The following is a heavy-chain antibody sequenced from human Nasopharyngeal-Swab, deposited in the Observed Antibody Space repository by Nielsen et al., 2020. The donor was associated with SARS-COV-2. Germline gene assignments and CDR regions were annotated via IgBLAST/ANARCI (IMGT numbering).Heavy chain of an antibody. J-gene: IGHJ5*01. D-gene: IGHD3-16*01. CDR1: GFTFSCCA. CDR3: AKARGGNWIDP. CDR2: VSGRGDST. Sequence: LSLTCAASGFTFSCCAMTWVRQAPGKGLEWVSAVSGRGDSTYYADSVKGRFTISRDNSKNTVYLQMNSLRAEDTAVYYCAKARGGNWIDPWGQGTLVTVSS. V-gene: IGHV3-23*01.